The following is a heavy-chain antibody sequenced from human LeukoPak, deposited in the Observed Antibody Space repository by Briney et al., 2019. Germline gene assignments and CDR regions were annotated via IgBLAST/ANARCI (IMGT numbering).Heavy chain of an antibody. V-gene: IGHV1-3*01. D-gene: IGHD3-3*01. CDR2: INAGNGNT. CDR3: ARGTPTPPYYDFWSGYYTGMDY. CDR1: GYTFTGYA. Sequence: GASVKVSCKASGYTFTGYAMHWVRQAPGQRLEWMGWINAGNGNTKYSQKFQGRVTITRDTSASTAYMELSSLRSEDTAVYYCARGTPTPPYYDFWSGYYTGMDYWGQGTLVTVSS. J-gene: IGHJ4*02.